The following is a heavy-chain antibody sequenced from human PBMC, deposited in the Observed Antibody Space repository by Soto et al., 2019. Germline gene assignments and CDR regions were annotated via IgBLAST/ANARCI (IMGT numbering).Heavy chain of an antibody. CDR1: GFTFSDYY. CDR2: ISSSGSTI. V-gene: IGHV3-11*01. CDR3: ARDYCSSTSGSRHFDY. J-gene: IGHJ4*02. Sequence: QVQLVESGGGLVKPGGSLRLSCAACGFTFSDYYMSWIRQAPGKGLEWVSYISSSGSTIYYADSVKGRFTICRDNAKNSLYLQMNSLRVEDTAVYYCARDYCSSTSGSRHFDYWGQGTLVTVSS. D-gene: IGHD2-2*01.